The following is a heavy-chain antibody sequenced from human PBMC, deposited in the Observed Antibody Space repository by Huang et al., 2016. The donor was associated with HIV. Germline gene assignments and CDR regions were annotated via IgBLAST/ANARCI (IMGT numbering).Heavy chain of an antibody. J-gene: IGHJ6*02. D-gene: IGHD1-7*01. CDR1: TFTFGAYW. CDR3: ATKTAAMDI. CDR2: IKQDESEK. Sequence: VESGGRLVQPGGSIRLSCVGSTFTFGAYWMSWVRQSPGKGLEWLANIKQDESEKYYVESVNGRFNISRDNAKKVLFLEMNNVRVEDTATYYCATKTAAMDIWGQGTTVTVS. V-gene: IGHV3-7*01.